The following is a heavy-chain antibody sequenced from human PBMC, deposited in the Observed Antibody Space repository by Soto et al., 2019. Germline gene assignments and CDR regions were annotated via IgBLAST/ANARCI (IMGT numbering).Heavy chain of an antibody. D-gene: IGHD6-13*01. Sequence: PSETLSLTCTVSGGSISSSSYYWGWIRQPPGKGLEWIGSIYYSGSTYYNPSLKSRVTISVDTSKNQFSLKLSSVTAADTAVYYCARPIGLIAAAGTSNWFDPWGQGTLVTVSS. CDR2: IYYSGST. CDR3: ARPIGLIAAAGTSNWFDP. V-gene: IGHV4-39*01. CDR1: GGSISSSSYY. J-gene: IGHJ5*02.